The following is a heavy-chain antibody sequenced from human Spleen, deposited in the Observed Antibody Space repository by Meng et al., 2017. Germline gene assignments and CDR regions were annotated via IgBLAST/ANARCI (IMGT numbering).Heavy chain of an antibody. Sequence: QVQLVQSGAEVKKPGASVKDSCKASGGTFSSYAISWVRQAPGQGLEWRGGIIPILGIANYAQKFQGRVTITADKSTSTAYMELSSLRSEDTAVYYCARDLDYYDSSGYYSWFDPWGQGTLVTVSS. D-gene: IGHD3-22*01. CDR2: IIPILGIA. CDR1: GGTFSSYA. CDR3: ARDLDYYDSSGYYSWFDP. J-gene: IGHJ5*02. V-gene: IGHV1-69*10.